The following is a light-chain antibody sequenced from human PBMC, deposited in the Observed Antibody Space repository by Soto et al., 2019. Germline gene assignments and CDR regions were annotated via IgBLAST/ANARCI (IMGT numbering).Light chain of an antibody. V-gene: IGKV1-39*01. J-gene: IGKJ4*01. CDR3: QQSYKILT. CDR2: AAS. Sequence: DIQLTQSPASLSASVGDRVTITCRASDNIGSNLNWYQHPTGTAPKLLIYAASSLQGGVPSRFSGSGYGTQFTLTISGLQTEDFATYYCQQSYKILTFGGGTWVDI. CDR1: DNIGSN.